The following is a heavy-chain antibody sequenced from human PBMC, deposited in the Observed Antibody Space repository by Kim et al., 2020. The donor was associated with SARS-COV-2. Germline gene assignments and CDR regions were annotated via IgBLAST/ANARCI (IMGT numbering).Heavy chain of an antibody. V-gene: IGHV3-33*01. J-gene: IGHJ6*02. CDR1: GFTFSSYG. D-gene: IGHD2-15*01. CDR2: IWYDGSNK. CDR3: ARVRRDGGTTRYYGMDV. Sequence: GGSLRLSCAASGFTFSSYGMHWVRQAPGKGLEWVAVIWYDGSNKYYADSVKGRFTISRDNSKNTLYLQMNSLRAEDTAVYYCARVRRDGGTTRYYGMDVWGQGTTVTVSS.